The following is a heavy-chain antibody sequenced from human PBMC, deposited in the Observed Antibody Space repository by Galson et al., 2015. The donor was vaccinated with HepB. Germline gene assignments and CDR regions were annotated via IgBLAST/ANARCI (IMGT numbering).Heavy chain of an antibody. D-gene: IGHD3-22*01. CDR1: GYTFTSYG. Sequence: SVKVSCKASGYTFTSYGISWVRQAPGQGLEWMGWISAYNGNTNYAQKLQGRVTMTTDTSTSTAYMELRSLRSDDTAVYYCARVGDSSGYYQPYYFDYWGQGTLVTVSS. CDR2: ISAYNGNT. CDR3: ARVGDSSGYYQPYYFDY. J-gene: IGHJ4*02. V-gene: IGHV1-18*01.